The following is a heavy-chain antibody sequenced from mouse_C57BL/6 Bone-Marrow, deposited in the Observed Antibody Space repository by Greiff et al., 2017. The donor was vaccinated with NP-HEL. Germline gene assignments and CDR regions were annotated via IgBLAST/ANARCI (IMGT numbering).Heavy chain of an antibody. Sequence: QVQLQQSGPELVKPGASVKISCKASGYAFSSSWMNWVKQRPGKGLEWIGRIYPGDGDTNYNGKFKGKATLTADKSSSTAYMQLSSLTSEDSAVYLCARFTVVPDYWGQGTTLTVSS. D-gene: IGHD1-1*01. CDR1: GYAFSSSW. J-gene: IGHJ2*01. CDR2: IYPGDGDT. V-gene: IGHV1-82*01. CDR3: ARFTVVPDY.